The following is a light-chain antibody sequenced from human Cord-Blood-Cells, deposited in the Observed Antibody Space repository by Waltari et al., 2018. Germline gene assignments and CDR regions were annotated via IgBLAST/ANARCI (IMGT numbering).Light chain of an antibody. CDR1: SPHIRAGSD. Sequence: QSVLTQPPSVSGAPGQRVTITCPGSSPHIRAGSDVHWYQQLPGTAPKLLIYGNSNPPSVVPDLVSGSKSGTSASLAITGLQAEDEADYYCQSYDSSLSGDVFGTGTKVTVL. J-gene: IGLJ1*01. CDR3: QSYDSSLSGDV. V-gene: IGLV1-40*01. CDR2: GNS.